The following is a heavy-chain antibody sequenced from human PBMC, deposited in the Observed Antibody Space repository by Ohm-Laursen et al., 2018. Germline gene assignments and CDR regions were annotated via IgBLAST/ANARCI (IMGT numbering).Heavy chain of an antibody. CDR3: ARERGGSYFDS. D-gene: IGHD1-26*01. CDR2: ISTGGFTT. CDR1: GFTLSSYA. V-gene: IGHV3-23*01. Sequence: SLRLSCAASGFTLSSYAMSWVRQAPGKGLEWVSAISTGGFTTFYADSVKDRFTISRDNSKNTLYLQMDSLRVEDTAVYYCARERGGSYFDSWGQGTLVTVSS. J-gene: IGHJ4*02.